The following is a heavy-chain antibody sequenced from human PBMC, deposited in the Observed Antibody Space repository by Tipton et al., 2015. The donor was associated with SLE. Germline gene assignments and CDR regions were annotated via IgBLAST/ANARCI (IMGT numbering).Heavy chain of an antibody. D-gene: IGHD3-16*01. J-gene: IGHJ4*02. V-gene: IGHV3-33*01. Sequence: QLVQSGGGVVQSGTSLRLSCAASGFTFSTSAMHWVRQAPGKGLAWVAVFWYDGSNKFYADSVKGRFTISRDNSKNTVSLQMNSLRVEDTAVYFCARGRGGEFLDYWGQGTLVTVSS. CDR3: ARGRGGEFLDY. CDR1: GFTFSTSA. CDR2: FWYDGSNK.